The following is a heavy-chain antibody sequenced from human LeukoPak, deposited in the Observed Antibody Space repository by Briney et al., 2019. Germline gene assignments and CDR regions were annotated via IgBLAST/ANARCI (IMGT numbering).Heavy chain of an antibody. Sequence: SETLSLTCAVYGGSFSGYYWSWIRQPPGKGLEWIGEINHSGSTNYNPSLKSRVTISVDTSKNQFSLKLSSVTAADTAVYYCARHPYVWGSYRDAFDIWGQGTMVTVSS. D-gene: IGHD3-16*02. CDR1: GGSFSGYY. V-gene: IGHV4-34*01. J-gene: IGHJ3*02. CDR3: ARHPYVWGSYRDAFDI. CDR2: INHSGST.